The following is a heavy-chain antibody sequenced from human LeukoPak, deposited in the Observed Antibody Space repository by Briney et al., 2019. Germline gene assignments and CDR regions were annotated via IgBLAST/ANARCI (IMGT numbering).Heavy chain of an antibody. V-gene: IGHV4-34*01. CDR2: INHSGST. Sequence: KPSETLSLTCAVYGGSFSGYYWSWIRQPPGKGLEWIGEINHSGSTNYNPSLKSRVTISVDTSKNQFSLKLSSVTAADTAVYYCARDWYGSSGYFDYWGQGTLVTVSS. J-gene: IGHJ4*02. CDR1: GGSFSGYY. D-gene: IGHD3-10*01. CDR3: ARDWYGSSGYFDY.